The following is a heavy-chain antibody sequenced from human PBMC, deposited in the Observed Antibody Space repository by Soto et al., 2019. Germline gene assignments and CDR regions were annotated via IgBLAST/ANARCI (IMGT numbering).Heavy chain of an antibody. CDR1: GFTFSDYA. CDR3: AKGRKSTEKDIAVMLAAASSIQH. V-gene: IGHV3-23*01. Sequence: GGSLRLSCVASGFTFSDYAMSWVRQAAGKGLEWVSVISATGATTYYADSVGGRFTISRDNSKNTLNLQMNDLRVEDTAVIYCAKGRKSTEKDIAVMLAAASSIQHWGQGTLVTVSS. CDR2: ISATGATT. J-gene: IGHJ1*01. D-gene: IGHD2-15*01.